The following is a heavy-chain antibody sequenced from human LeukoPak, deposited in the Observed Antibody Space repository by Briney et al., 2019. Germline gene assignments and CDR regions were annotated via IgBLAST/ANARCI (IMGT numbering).Heavy chain of an antibody. CDR1: GYTFTSYG. V-gene: IGHV1-18*01. D-gene: IGHD3-22*01. J-gene: IGHJ5*02. CDR2: ISAYNGNT. CDR3: ARDVDYYDSVRPGGLNWFDP. Sequence: ASVKVSCKASGYTFTSYGISWVRRAPGQGLEWMGWISAYNGNTNYAQKLQGRVTMTTDTSTSTAYMELRSLRSDDTAVYYCARDVDYYDSVRPGGLNWFDPWGQGTLVTVSS.